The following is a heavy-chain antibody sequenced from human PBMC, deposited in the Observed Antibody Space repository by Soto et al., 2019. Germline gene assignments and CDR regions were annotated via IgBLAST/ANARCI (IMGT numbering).Heavy chain of an antibody. Sequence: SETLSLTCAVYGGSFSGYYWSWIRQPTGKGLEWIGEINHSGSTNYNPSLKSRVTISVDTSKNQFSLKLSSVTAADTAVYYCARVYSGGYVDYWGQGTLVTVSS. J-gene: IGHJ4*02. V-gene: IGHV4-34*01. CDR1: GGSFSGYY. CDR2: INHSGST. CDR3: ARVYSGGYVDY. D-gene: IGHD3-22*01.